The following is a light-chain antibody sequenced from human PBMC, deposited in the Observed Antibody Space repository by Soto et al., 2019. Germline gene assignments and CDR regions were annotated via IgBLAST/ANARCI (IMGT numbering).Light chain of an antibody. CDR1: QSVSGN. CDR2: GAS. Sequence: EIVMTQSPATLSVSPGERATLSCRASQSVSGNLAWYQQKPGQAPRLLIHGASSRATGIPRRFSGSGSGTDFTLTISRLEPEDFAVYYCQQYGSSLRTFGQGTKVDIK. J-gene: IGKJ1*01. CDR3: QQYGSSLRT. V-gene: IGKV3-20*01.